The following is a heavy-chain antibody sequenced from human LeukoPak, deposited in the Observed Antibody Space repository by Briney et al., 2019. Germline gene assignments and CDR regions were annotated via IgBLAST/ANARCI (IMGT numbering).Heavy chain of an antibody. V-gene: IGHV3-23*01. CDR2: ISDSGDTT. CDR1: GISFSSYV. Sequence: GGSLRLSCAASGISFSSYVMSWVRQAPGKGLEWVSVISDSGDTTYYADSVKGRFTISRDNSKNTLYLQMNSLRAEDTAIYYCASRWGYSFDHWGQGTLVTVSS. D-gene: IGHD3-16*01. J-gene: IGHJ4*02. CDR3: ASRWGYSFDH.